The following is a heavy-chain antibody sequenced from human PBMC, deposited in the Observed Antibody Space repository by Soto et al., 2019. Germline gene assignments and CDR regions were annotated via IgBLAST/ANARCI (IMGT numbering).Heavy chain of an antibody. D-gene: IGHD5-18*01. CDR1: GGSISSSNW. Sequence: QVPLQESGPGLVKPSGTLSLTCAVSGGSISSSNWWSWVRQPPWKGLEWIGEVYHSWSTNYNRSRKGRVTISVDKSKNQFTLKMSSVTAADTAVYYCARVISAMAPFDYWGQGTMVTVTS. CDR2: VYHSWST. V-gene: IGHV4-4*02. J-gene: IGHJ4*02. CDR3: ARVISAMAPFDY.